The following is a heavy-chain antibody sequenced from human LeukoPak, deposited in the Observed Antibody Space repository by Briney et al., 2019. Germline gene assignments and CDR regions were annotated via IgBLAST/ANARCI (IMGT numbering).Heavy chain of an antibody. J-gene: IGHJ4*02. CDR3: ARDDVASVFDY. V-gene: IGHV3-66*02. CDR1: GFTVRSNC. Sequence: GGSLRLSCAASGFTVRSNCMTWVRQAPGKGLEWVSVIYSGGSTYYANSVKGRFTISRDNSKNTLYLQMNSLRPEDTAIYYCARDDVASVFDYWGQGTLVTVSS. D-gene: IGHD3-16*01. CDR2: IYSGGST.